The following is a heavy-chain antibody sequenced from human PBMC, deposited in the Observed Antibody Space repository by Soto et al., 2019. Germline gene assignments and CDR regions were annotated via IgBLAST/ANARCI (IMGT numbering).Heavy chain of an antibody. V-gene: IGHV4-4*02. D-gene: IGHD1-26*01. J-gene: IGHJ6*02. CDR3: ARVHVGYYYYGMDV. CDR2: IYHSGST. Sequence: SETLSLTCAVSGGSIISSNWGSCVRRRPWKGLEWIGEIYHSGSTNYNPSLKSRVTISVDKSKNQFSLKLSSVTAADTAVYYCARVHVGYYYYGMDVWGQGTTVTVSS. CDR1: GGSIISSNW.